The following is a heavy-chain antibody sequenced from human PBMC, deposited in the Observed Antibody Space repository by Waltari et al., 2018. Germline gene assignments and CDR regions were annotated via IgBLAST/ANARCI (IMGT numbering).Heavy chain of an antibody. CDR3: AKESNFGAGTYHYFYGIDI. V-gene: IGHV3-30*18. J-gene: IGHJ6*02. CDR2: ISYNGHNE. D-gene: IGHD3-10*01. Sequence: QVQLVESGGGVVQSGKSLRLSCAASGLTFRNYGMHWLRPAPGKGLEWVALISYNGHNEYDADSVKGRFNISRDNFNNILSLQMNNLRGDDTAVYYCAKESNFGAGTYHYFYGIDIWGQGTTVTVSS. CDR1: GLTFRNYG.